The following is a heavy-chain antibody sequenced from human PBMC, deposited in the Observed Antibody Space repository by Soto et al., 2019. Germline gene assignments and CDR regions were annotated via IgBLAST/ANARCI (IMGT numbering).Heavy chain of an antibody. D-gene: IGHD2-21*02. CDR3: ARDLWGYCGTDCYPLDV. Sequence: SETRSLTCTVSGGSISSYYWSWIRQPPGKGLEWIGYIYYSGSTNYNPPLKSRVTISVDTSKNQFSLKLSSVTAADTAVYYCARDLWGYCGTDCYPLDVWGQGTTVTVSS. CDR1: GGSISSYY. J-gene: IGHJ6*02. V-gene: IGHV4-59*01. CDR2: IYYSGST.